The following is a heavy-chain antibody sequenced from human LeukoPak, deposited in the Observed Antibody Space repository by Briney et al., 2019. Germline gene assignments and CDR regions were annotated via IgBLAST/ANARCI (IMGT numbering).Heavy chain of an antibody. D-gene: IGHD3-22*01. V-gene: IGHV3-30-3*01. CDR1: GFTFSSYA. CDR3: ARGGYYDDSDYNIN. J-gene: IGHJ4*02. Sequence: GGSLRLSCAASGFTFSSYAMHLVRQAPGKGLEWVAVISHDKNNAYYAESVRGRFTISRDNSKNTLFLQMNSLRAEDTAVYYCARGGYYDDSDYNINWGQGTLVTVSS. CDR2: ISHDKNNA.